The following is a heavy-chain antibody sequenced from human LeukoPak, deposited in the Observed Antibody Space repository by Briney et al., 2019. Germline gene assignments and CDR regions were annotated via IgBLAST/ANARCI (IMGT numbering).Heavy chain of an antibody. CDR2: MNPNSGNT. V-gene: IGHV1-8*02. CDR3: AKGASTSRKYYFDY. Sequence: ASVKVSCKASGGTFSSYAISWVRQATGQGLEWMGWMNPNSGNTGYAQKFQGRVTMTRNTSISTAYMELSSLRSEDTAVYYCAKGASTSRKYYFDYWGQGTLVTVSS. J-gene: IGHJ4*02. CDR1: GGTFSSYA. D-gene: IGHD2-2*01.